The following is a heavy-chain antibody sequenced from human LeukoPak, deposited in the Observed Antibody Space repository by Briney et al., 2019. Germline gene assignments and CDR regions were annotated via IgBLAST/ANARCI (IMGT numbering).Heavy chain of an antibody. D-gene: IGHD1-7*01. CDR3: ARVRNNWNYWVWFDP. Sequence: PGRSLRLSCAASGFSLSRFGMHWVRQAPGKGLEWVALMSSDGSNEFYADSVKGRFSISRDNSKNTLYLQMNSLRAEGTGVYYCARVRNNWNYWVWFDPWGQGTLVTVSS. CDR2: MSSDGSNE. V-gene: IGHV3-30*03. CDR1: GFSLSRFG. J-gene: IGHJ5*02.